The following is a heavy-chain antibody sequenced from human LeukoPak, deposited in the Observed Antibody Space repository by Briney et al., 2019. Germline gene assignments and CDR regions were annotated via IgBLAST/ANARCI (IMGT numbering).Heavy chain of an antibody. CDR2: ISGSGATI. CDR1: GFTFSSYA. V-gene: IGHV3-23*01. J-gene: IGHJ4*02. Sequence: GGSLGLSCAASGFTFSSYAMSWVRQAPGKGLEWVSAISGSGATIYYADSVKGRFTISRDNSKNTLFLQMNTLRAEDTAVYYCAKESATFHFDCWGQGTLVTVSS. D-gene: IGHD3-3*01. CDR3: AKESATFHFDC.